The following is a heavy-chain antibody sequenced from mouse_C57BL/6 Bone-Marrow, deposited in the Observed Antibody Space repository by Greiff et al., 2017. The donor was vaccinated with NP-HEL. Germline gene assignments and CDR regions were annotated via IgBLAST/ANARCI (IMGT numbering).Heavy chain of an antibody. CDR1: GYTFTSYW. Sequence: QVLLQQPGAELVMPGASVKLSCKASGYTFTSYWMHWVKQRPGQGLEWIGEIDPSDSYTNYNQKFKGKSTLTVDKSSSTAYMQLSSLTSEDSAVYYCARGMVSRGDYWGQGTTLTVSS. CDR2: IDPSDSYT. V-gene: IGHV1-69*01. J-gene: IGHJ2*01. CDR3: ARGMVSRGDY. D-gene: IGHD2-2*01.